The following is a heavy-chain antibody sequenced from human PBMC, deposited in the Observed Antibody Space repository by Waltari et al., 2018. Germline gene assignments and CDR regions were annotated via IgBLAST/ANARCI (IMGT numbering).Heavy chain of an antibody. CDR1: GFTFSSYS. J-gene: IGHJ4*02. CDR3: ARDHSLAAASSD. D-gene: IGHD6-13*01. Sequence: EVQLVESGGGLVKPGGSLRLSCAASGFTFSSYSMNWVRQAPGKGLEGVSSISSSSSYIYYADSVKGRFTISRDNAKNSLYLQMNSLRAEDTAVYYCARDHSLAAASSDWGQGTLVTVSS. CDR2: ISSSSSYI. V-gene: IGHV3-21*06.